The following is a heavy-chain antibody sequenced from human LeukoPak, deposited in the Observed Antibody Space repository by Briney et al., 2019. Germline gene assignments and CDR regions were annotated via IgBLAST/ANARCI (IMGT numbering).Heavy chain of an antibody. J-gene: IGHJ4*02. CDR2: ISASGYST. Sequence: PTGGSLRLSCAASGFTFSSYAMSWVRQAPGKGLEWVSAISASGYSTHYADSVKGRFTISRDNSKNTLYLQMNSLRAEDTAVYYCAKHDDFWSGCIDYWGQGTLVTVSS. D-gene: IGHD3-3*01. V-gene: IGHV3-23*01. CDR1: GFTFSSYA. CDR3: AKHDDFWSGCIDY.